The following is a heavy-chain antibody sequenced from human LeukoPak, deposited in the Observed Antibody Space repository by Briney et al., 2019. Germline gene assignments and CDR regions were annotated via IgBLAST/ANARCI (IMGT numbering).Heavy chain of an antibody. CDR1: GGSISSYY. J-gene: IGHJ5*02. CDR2: INYSGST. CDR3: MRGANRYDP. Sequence: PSETLSLTCAVSGGSISSYYWSCIRQPPGKELQWIGYINYSGSTDYNPSLKSRVIISVDTSKNQFCLKLNSVTAADTAVYYCMRGANRYDPWGQGTLVTVSS. V-gene: IGHV4-59*13.